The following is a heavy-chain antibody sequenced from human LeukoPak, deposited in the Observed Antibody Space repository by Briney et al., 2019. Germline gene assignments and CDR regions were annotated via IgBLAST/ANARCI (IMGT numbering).Heavy chain of an antibody. CDR1: GFTFSNYW. V-gene: IGHV3-74*01. CDR2: INVDGSVK. Sequence: GGSLRLSCAASGFTFSNYWMHWVRQVPGKGLVWVSRINVDGSVKSYADSVKGRFTISRDNTKNTVSLQMNSLRAEDTAVYYCVRDLILVDTPGDDFDYWGQGALVTVSS. J-gene: IGHJ4*02. CDR3: VRDLILVDTPGDDFDY. D-gene: IGHD4-23*01.